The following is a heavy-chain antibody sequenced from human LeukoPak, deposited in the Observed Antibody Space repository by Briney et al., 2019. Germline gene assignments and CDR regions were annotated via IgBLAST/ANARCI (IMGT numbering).Heavy chain of an antibody. V-gene: IGHV3-7*01. CDR3: ARVRFSMDV. Sequence: PGGSLRLSCAASGFTFSSYWMNWARQAPGKGLEWVASINHNGNVNYYVDSVKGRFTISRDNAKNSLYLQMNSLRAEDTAVYYCARVRFSMDVWGQGTTVTVSS. CDR1: GFTFSSYW. D-gene: IGHD3-3*01. CDR2: INHNGNVN. J-gene: IGHJ6*02.